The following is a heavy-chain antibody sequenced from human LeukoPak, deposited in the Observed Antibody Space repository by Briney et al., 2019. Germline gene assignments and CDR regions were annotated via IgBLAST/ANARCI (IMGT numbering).Heavy chain of an antibody. CDR3: ARGLVGASGDAFDI. V-gene: IGHV3-53*01. Sequence: TGGSLRLSCAASGFTVSTNDMSWVRQAPGKGLEWVSLIYSAGDTYYADSVKGRFSISRDNSKNTLLLQMNSLRAEDSAVYYCARGLVGASGDAFDIWGQGTMVTVSS. D-gene: IGHD1-26*01. CDR2: IYSAGDT. J-gene: IGHJ3*02. CDR1: GFTVSTND.